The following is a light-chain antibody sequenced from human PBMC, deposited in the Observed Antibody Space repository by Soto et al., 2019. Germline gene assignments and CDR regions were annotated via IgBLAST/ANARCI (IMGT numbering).Light chain of an antibody. J-gene: IGKJ5*01. Sequence: DIQMTQSPFSLSASVEDRVIITFXASQSISNHVHWYQQKPGQAPKLLIYAASSLQSGVPSRFSGSGAGTDFTLTISSLQPEDFATYYCQQSYSTPITFGQGTRLEIK. CDR2: AAS. CDR3: QQSYSTPIT. V-gene: IGKV1-39*01. CDR1: QSISNH.